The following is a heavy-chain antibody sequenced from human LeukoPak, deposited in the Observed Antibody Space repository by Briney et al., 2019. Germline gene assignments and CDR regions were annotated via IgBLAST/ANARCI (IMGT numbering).Heavy chain of an antibody. CDR1: GFTFSDYY. CDR2: ISSSGSTI. Sequence: PGGSLRLSCAASGFTFSDYYMSWIRQAPGKGLEWVSYISSSGSTIYYADSVKGRFTISGDNAKNSLYLQMDSLRAEDTAVYYCARDLHCSGGSCYSYYYYGMDVWGQGTTVTVSS. D-gene: IGHD2-15*01. V-gene: IGHV3-11*01. CDR3: ARDLHCSGGSCYSYYYYGMDV. J-gene: IGHJ6*02.